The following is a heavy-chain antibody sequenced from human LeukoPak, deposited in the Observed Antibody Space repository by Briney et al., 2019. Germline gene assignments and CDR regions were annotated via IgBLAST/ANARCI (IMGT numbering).Heavy chain of an antibody. V-gene: IGHV3-11*03. J-gene: IGHJ4*02. CDR1: GFTFSDYY. D-gene: IGHD5-18*01. Sequence: GGSLRLSCAASGFTFSDYYMNWIRHAPGEELEWVSSISGSSSYINYADSVKGRYTISRDNAKSSLYLHMNSLRAEDTAVYYCWRSRLGYAYVYWGQGTLVSVSS. CDR3: WRSRLGYAYVY. CDR2: ISGSSSYI.